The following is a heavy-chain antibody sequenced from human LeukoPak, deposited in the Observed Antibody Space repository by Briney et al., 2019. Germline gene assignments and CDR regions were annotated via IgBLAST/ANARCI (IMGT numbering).Heavy chain of an antibody. CDR1: GFTFSSYA. J-gene: IGHJ4*02. D-gene: IGHD5-12*01. CDR2: ISGSGGTI. CDR3: ARDGTGYRGYGDFDY. V-gene: IGHV3-23*01. Sequence: GGSLRLSCAASGFTFSSYAINWVRQPPGKGLEWVSIISGSGGTIYYADSVKGRFTISRDNSKNTLYLQMNSLRAEDTAVYYCARDGTGYRGYGDFDYWGQGTLVTVSS.